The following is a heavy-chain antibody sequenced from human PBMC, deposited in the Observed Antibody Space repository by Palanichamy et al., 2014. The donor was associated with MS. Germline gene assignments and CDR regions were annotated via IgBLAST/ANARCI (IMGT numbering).Heavy chain of an antibody. CDR1: GESFSGYY. V-gene: IGHV4-34*01. CDR3: ARISTVVTHNFDY. CDR2: INHSGTT. J-gene: IGHJ4*02. D-gene: IGHD4-23*01. Sequence: QVQLQQWGAGLLKPSETLSLTCAVYGESFSGYYWSWIRQPPGKGLEWIGEINHSGTTNYNQSLKSRVTISVDTSKNQFSLKLSSVTAADTAAYYRARISTVVTHNFDYWSQGTLVTVSS.